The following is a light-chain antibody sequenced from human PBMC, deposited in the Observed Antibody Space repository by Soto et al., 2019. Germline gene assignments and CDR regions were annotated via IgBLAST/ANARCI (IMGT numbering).Light chain of an antibody. CDR2: GAS. J-gene: IGKJ1*01. CDR1: QRVSNN. V-gene: IGKV3-15*01. Sequence: EIVMTQSPATLSVSPGERATLSCRASQRVSNNLAWYQQKPGQAPRLLIYGASTRATGIPARFSGSGSGTEFTLTISSLQSEDFAVYYCQEYNNWPPTWTFGQGTKVDIK. CDR3: QEYNNWPPTWT.